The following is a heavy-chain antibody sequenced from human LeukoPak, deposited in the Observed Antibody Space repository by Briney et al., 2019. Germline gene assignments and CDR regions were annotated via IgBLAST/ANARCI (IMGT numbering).Heavy chain of an antibody. CDR2: ISSSSSYI. D-gene: IGHD6-6*01. J-gene: IGHJ4*02. V-gene: IGHV3-21*01. CDR1: GFTFSSYS. Sequence: GGSLRLSCAASGFTFSSYSMNWVRQAPGKGLEWVSSISSSSSYIYYADSVKGRFTISRDNSKNTLYLQMNSLRAEDTAVYYCAKVGIAARPFFDYWGQGTLVTVSS. CDR3: AKVGIAARPFFDY.